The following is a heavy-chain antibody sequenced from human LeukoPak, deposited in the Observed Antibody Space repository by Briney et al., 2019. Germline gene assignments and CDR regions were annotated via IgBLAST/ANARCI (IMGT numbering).Heavy chain of an antibody. CDR2: IYYSGST. Sequence: SETLSLTCTVSGGSISSSSYYWGWILQPPGKGLEWIGGIYYSGSTYYNPSLKSRVTISVDTSKNQFSLKLSSATAADTAVYYCARTRYYYNSRSYGAPYYFDYWGQGTLVTVSS. CDR3: ARTRYYYNSRSYGAPYYFDY. V-gene: IGHV4-39*01. J-gene: IGHJ4*02. D-gene: IGHD3-10*01. CDR1: GGSISSSSYY.